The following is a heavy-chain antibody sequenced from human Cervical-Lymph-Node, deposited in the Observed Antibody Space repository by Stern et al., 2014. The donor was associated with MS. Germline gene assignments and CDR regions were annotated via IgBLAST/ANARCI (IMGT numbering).Heavy chain of an antibody. Sequence: EVQLVESGGDLVQTGGSLRLSCAASGININSYWMNWVRQAPGKGLEWVANIKQDGSEKNYVDSVKGRFTISRDNAQNSLYLQMDNLRAEDTAVYYCARLWRVVVPATRSYYYSGMDVWGQGTTVAVSS. D-gene: IGHD2-15*01. J-gene: IGHJ6*02. CDR2: IKQDGSEK. CDR1: GININSYW. CDR3: ARLWRVVVPATRSYYYSGMDV. V-gene: IGHV3-7*01.